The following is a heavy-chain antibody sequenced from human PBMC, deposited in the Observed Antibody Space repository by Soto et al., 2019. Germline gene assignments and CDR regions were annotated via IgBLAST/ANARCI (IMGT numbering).Heavy chain of an antibody. J-gene: IGHJ6*02. V-gene: IGHV1-69*13. Sequence: ASVKVSCKASGGTFSSYAISWVRQAPGQGLEWMGGIIPIFGTANYAQKFQGRVTITADESTSTAYMELSSLRSEDTAVYYCARRDQEDILTGYYYYYYGMDVWGQGTTVTVSS. CDR3: ARRDQEDILTGYYYYYYGMDV. CDR2: IIPIFGTA. D-gene: IGHD3-9*01. CDR1: GGTFSSYA.